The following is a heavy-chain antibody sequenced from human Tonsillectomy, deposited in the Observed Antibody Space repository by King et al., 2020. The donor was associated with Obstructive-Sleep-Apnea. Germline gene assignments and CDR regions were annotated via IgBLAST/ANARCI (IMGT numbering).Heavy chain of an antibody. CDR2: ISWNSGSI. D-gene: IGHD3-10*01. J-gene: IGHJ6*02. V-gene: IGHV3-9*01. CDR1: GFTFDDYA. Sequence: VQLVESGGGLVQPGRSLRLSCAASGFTFDDYAMHWVRQAPGKGLEWVSGISWNSGSIGYADSVKGRFTISRDKPKNSLYLQMNSLRAEDTALYYCAKDLWFGELSYYYGMDVWGQGTTVTVSS. CDR3: AKDLWFGELSYYYGMDV.